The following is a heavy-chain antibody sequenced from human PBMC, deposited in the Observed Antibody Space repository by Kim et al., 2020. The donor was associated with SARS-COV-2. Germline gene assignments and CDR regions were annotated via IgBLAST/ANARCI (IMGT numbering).Heavy chain of an antibody. V-gene: IGHV3-48*03. CDR3: ATGSAY. CDR2: SGSTT. Sequence: SGSTTYYADSVKGRFTISRDNAKRTLYLQMNSLRAEDTAIYYCATGSAYWGQGTLVTVSS. J-gene: IGHJ4*02.